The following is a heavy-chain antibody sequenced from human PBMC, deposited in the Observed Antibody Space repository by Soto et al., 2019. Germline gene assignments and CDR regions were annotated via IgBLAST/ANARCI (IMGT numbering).Heavy chain of an antibody. Sequence: PSETLSLTCAVSGGSISSSNWWSWVRQPPGKGLEWIGEIYHSGSTNYNPSLKSRVTISVDKSKNQFSLKLSSVTAADTAVYYCATHNYYDSSGYEFDYWGQGTLVTVSS. CDR1: GGSISSSNW. D-gene: IGHD3-22*01. J-gene: IGHJ4*02. CDR2: IYHSGST. V-gene: IGHV4-4*02. CDR3: ATHNYYDSSGYEFDY.